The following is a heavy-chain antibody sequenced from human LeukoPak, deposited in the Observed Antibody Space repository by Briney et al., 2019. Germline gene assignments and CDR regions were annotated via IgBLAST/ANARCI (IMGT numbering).Heavy chain of an antibody. J-gene: IGHJ4*02. Sequence: VASVKVSCKASGGTFSSYAISWVRQAPGQGLEWMGGIIPIFGTANYAQKFQGRVTITADESTSTAYMELSSLRSEDTAVYYCTRDRIAARPDWDYFDYWGQGTLVTVSS. D-gene: IGHD6-6*01. CDR2: IIPIFGTA. V-gene: IGHV1-69*13. CDR3: TRDRIAARPDWDYFDY. CDR1: GGTFSSYA.